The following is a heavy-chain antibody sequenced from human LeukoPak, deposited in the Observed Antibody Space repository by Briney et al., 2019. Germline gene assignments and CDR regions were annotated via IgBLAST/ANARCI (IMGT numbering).Heavy chain of an antibody. CDR2: ISGSGGST. V-gene: IGHV3-23*01. CDR1: GFTFSSYA. CDR3: AKDDEGYSYGYVGKLDY. J-gene: IGHJ4*02. Sequence: GSLRPSCAASGFTFSSYAMSWVRQAPGKGLEWVSAISGSGGSTYYADSVKGRFTISRDNSKNTLYLQMNSLRAEDTAVYYCAKDDEGYSYGYVGKLDYWGQGTLVTVSS. D-gene: IGHD5-18*01.